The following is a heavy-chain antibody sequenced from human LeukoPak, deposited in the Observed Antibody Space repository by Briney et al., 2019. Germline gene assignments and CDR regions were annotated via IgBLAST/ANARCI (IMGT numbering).Heavy chain of an antibody. D-gene: IGHD4-17*01. J-gene: IGHJ2*01. CDR1: GLTFSSYS. CDR3: ARVRNDYGDYRVTNWYFDL. Sequence: AGGSLRLSCAASGLTFSSYSMNWVRQAPGKGLEWVSSISSSSSYIYYADSVKGRFTISRDNAKNSLYLQMNSLRAEDTAVYYCARVRNDYGDYRVTNWYFDLWGRGTLVTVSS. CDR2: ISSSSSYI. V-gene: IGHV3-21*01.